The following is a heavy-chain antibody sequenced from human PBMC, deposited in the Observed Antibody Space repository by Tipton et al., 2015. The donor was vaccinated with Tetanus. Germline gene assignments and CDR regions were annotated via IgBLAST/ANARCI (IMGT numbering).Heavy chain of an antibody. CDR1: GYIFTNYW. Sequence: QLVQSGGEVKKPGESLKISCKGSGYIFTNYWIGWVRQMPGKGLEWMGIIYPADPDTRYSPSFQGQVTISVDKSINTAYLQWSSLKASDTSMFYCARAHCSDGVCNFDFWGQGALVTVAS. D-gene: IGHD2-8*01. CDR3: ARAHCSDGVCNFDF. CDR2: IYPADPDT. V-gene: IGHV5-51*01. J-gene: IGHJ4*02.